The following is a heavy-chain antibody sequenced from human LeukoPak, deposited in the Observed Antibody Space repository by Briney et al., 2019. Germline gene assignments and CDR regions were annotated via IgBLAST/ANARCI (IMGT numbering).Heavy chain of an antibody. V-gene: IGHV1-8*01. D-gene: IGHD4-17*01. CDR2: MNPNSGNT. J-gene: IGHJ6*02. CDR3: ARRQDYGDPRAPYYYGMDV. Sequence: ASVRVSCKASGYTFTSYDINWVRQATGQGLEWMGWMNPNSGNTGYAQKFQGRVTMTRNTSISTAYMELSSLRSEDTAVYYCARRQDYGDPRAPYYYGMDVWGQGTTVTVSS. CDR1: GYTFTSYD.